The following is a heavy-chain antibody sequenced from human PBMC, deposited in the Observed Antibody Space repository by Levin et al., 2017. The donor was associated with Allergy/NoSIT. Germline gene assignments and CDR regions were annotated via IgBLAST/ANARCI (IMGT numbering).Heavy chain of an antibody. CDR3: ARNRIIVSGGNDYYYGMDV. CDR2: INYRGGT. J-gene: IGHJ6*02. V-gene: IGHV4-61*01. Sequence: SETLSLTCSVSGGSVSSGTYYWSWIRRPPGKGLEWIGYINYRGGTKYNPSLNSRVTISVDTSKNEFSLKVTSVTAADTAVYYCARNRIIVSGGNDYYYGMDVWGQGTTVTVSS. D-gene: IGHD5/OR15-5a*01. CDR1: GGSVSSGTYY.